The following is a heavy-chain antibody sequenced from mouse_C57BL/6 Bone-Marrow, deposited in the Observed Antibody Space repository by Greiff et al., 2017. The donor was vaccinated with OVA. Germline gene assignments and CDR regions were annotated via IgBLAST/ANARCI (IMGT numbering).Heavy chain of an antibody. V-gene: IGHV1-76*01. CDR1: GYTFTDYY. CDR3: AKRSYDWYFDV. D-gene: IGHD6-1*01. CDR2: IYPGSGNT. Sequence: QVQLQQSGAELVRPGASVKLSCKASGYTFTDYYINWVKQRPGQGLEWIARIYPGSGNTYYNEKFKGKATLTAEKSSSTAYMQLSSLTSEDSAVYFCAKRSYDWYFDVWGTGTTVTVSS. J-gene: IGHJ1*03.